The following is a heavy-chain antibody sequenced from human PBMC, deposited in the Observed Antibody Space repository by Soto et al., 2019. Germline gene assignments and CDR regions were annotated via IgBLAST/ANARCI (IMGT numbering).Heavy chain of an antibody. CDR3: ARGYGYFRQ. V-gene: IGHV4-34*01. J-gene: IGHJ4*02. Sequence: QVLQQQGSAGLLKPSETLSLTCTVSGGSFSGYACNWIRQSPGKGLEWIGEINHSGRANYNPSLKARVNISVDASKTQFSLNVTSVTAADTAIYYCARGYGYFRQWGQGALVAVSS. CDR1: GGSFSGYA. D-gene: IGHD3-22*01. CDR2: INHSGRA.